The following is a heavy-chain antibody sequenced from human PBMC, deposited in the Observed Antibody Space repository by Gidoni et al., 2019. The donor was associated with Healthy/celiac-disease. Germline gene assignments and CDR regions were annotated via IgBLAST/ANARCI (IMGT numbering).Heavy chain of an antibody. CDR3: AKENSSGWYEHFDL. Sequence: EVQLVESGGVVVQPGGSLRLSCAASGFTFDDYTMHWVRQAPGKGLEWVSLISWDGGSTYYADAVKGRFTISRDNSKNALYLQMNSLRTEDTALYYCAKENSSGWYEHFDLWGRGTLVTVSS. CDR1: GFTFDDYT. CDR2: ISWDGGST. V-gene: IGHV3-43*01. J-gene: IGHJ2*01. D-gene: IGHD6-19*01.